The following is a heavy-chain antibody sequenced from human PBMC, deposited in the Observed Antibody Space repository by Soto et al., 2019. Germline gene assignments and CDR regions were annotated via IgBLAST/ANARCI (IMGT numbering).Heavy chain of an antibody. V-gene: IGHV4-31*03. Sequence: SETLSLTCTVSGGSISSGGYYWSWIRQHPGKGLEWIGYIYYSGSTYYTPSLKSRVTISVDTSKNQFSLKLSSVTAADTAVYYCARGGEENWNYVRSTSFDYWGQGTLVTVSS. D-gene: IGHD1-7*01. CDR3: ARGGEENWNYVRSTSFDY. CDR2: IYYSGST. CDR1: GGSISSGGYY. J-gene: IGHJ4*02.